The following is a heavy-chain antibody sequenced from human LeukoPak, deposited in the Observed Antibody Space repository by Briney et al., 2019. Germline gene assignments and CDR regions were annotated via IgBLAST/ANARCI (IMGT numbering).Heavy chain of an antibody. CDR3: ASSHWVPDAFDI. Sequence: PGGSLRLSCAASGFTVSSNYMSWVRQAPGKGLEWVSVIYSGGSTYYADSVKGRFTISRDNSKNTLYLQMSSLRAEDTAVYYCASSHWVPDAFDIWGQGTMVTVSS. CDR1: GFTVSSNY. CDR2: IYSGGST. V-gene: IGHV3-66*01. J-gene: IGHJ3*02. D-gene: IGHD7-27*01.